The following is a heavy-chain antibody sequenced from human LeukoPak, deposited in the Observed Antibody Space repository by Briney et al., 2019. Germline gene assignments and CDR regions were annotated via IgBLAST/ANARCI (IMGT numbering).Heavy chain of an antibody. CDR2: IYYSGST. J-gene: IGHJ4*02. Sequence: PSETLSLTCTVSGGSISSGSYYWGWIRQPPGKGLEWIGSIYYSGSTYYNPSLKSRVTISVDTSKNQFSLKLSSVTAADTAVYYCARARTWIQLWSQPYFDYWGQGTLVTVSS. CDR3: ARARTWIQLWSQPYFDY. CDR1: GGSISSGSYY. D-gene: IGHD5-18*01. V-gene: IGHV4-39*07.